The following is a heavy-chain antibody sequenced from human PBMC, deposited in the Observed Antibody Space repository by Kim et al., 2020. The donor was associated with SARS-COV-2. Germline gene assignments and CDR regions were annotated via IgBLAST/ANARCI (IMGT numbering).Heavy chain of an antibody. Sequence: GGSLRLSCAASGFTFSSYAMSWVRQAPGKGLEWVSAISGSGGSTYYADSVKGRFTISRDNSKNTLYLQMNSLRAEDTAVYYCAKVMVVGYCTNGVCSTSYWYFDLWGRGTLVTVSS. CDR2: ISGSGGST. CDR3: AKVMVVGYCTNGVCSTSYWYFDL. D-gene: IGHD2-8*01. J-gene: IGHJ2*01. V-gene: IGHV3-23*01. CDR1: GFTFSSYA.